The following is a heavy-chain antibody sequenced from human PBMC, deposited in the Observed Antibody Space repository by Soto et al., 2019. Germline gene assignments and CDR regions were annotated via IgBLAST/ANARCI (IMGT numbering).Heavy chain of an antibody. J-gene: IGHJ4*02. Sequence: GASVKVSCKASGGTFSSYAISWVRQAPGQGLEWMGGIIPIFGTANYAQKFQGRVTITADESTSTAYMELSSLRSEDTAVYYCAVDSSEVIVSDYWGQGTLVTVSS. V-gene: IGHV1-69*13. CDR2: IIPIFGTA. CDR1: GGTFSSYA. CDR3: AVDSSEVIVSDY. D-gene: IGHD3-22*01.